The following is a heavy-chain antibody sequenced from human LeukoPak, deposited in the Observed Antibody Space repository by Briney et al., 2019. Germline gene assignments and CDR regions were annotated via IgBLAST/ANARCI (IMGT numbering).Heavy chain of an antibody. J-gene: IGHJ4*02. V-gene: IGHV4-39*01. CDR1: GGSISSSSYY. Sequence: SETLSLTCTVSGGSISSSSYYWGWIRQPPGKGLEWIGSIYYSGSTYYNPSLKSRVTISVDTPKNQFSLKLSSVTAADTAVYYCATFSSGWHVGTHDYWGQGTLVTVSS. CDR3: ATFSSGWHVGTHDY. D-gene: IGHD6-19*01. CDR2: IYYSGST.